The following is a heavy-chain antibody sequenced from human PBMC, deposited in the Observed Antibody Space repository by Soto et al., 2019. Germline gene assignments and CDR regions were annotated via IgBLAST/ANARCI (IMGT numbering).Heavy chain of an antibody. J-gene: IGHJ4*02. Sequence: GTLRLSCAASGFSVSSTYINWVRQAPGKGLEWVSVIYSGGSASYADSVKGRFTISRDNSKNTVYLQMSNMRADDTGVYYCARGEEWGWRHYFDLWGQGTLVTVSS. CDR2: IYSGGSA. V-gene: IGHV3-53*01. CDR3: ARGEEWGWRHYFDL. CDR1: GFSVSSTY. D-gene: IGHD3-3*01.